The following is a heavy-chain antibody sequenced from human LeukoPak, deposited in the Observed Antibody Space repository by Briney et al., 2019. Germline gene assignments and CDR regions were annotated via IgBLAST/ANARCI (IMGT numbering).Heavy chain of an antibody. V-gene: IGHV3-21*01. D-gene: IGHD5/OR15-5a*01. CDR1: GFMFTSFS. J-gene: IGHJ4*02. CDR2: ISSTSHYV. Sequence: GGSLRLSCTASGFMFTSFSMTWVRQAPGKGLEWVSSISSTSHYVYYADSVKGRFTVSRDNAKNSLYLQMNSLSDEDTAVYYCARDPTQYLRYGHFDYWGQGTLVTVSS. CDR3: ARDPTQYLRYGHFDY.